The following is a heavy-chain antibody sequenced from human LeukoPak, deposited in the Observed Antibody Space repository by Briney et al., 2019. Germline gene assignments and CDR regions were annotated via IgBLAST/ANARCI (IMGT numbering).Heavy chain of an antibody. CDR3: AKSHSSGWYYFDY. J-gene: IGHJ4*02. CDR1: GFTFSSYG. D-gene: IGHD6-19*01. CDR2: ISYDGSNQ. Sequence: GGSLRLSCEASGFTFSSYGMHWVRQAPGKGLEWVAVISYDGSNQYYADSVKGRFTISRDNSKNTLYLQMNSLRAEDTAVYYCAKSHSSGWYYFDYWGQGTLVTVSS. V-gene: IGHV3-30*18.